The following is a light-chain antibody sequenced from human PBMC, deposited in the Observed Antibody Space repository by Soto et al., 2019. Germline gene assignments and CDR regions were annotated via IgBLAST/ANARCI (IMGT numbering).Light chain of an antibody. Sequence: EILLTQSPGTLSLSPGEIATLSCRASQSVSSSYLAWYQQKPGQAPRLLIYGASSRATGIPDRFSGSGSGTGFTLTISSLQPDDFATYYCQQYNSYSFGQGTKVDI. V-gene: IGKV3-20*01. CDR2: GAS. J-gene: IGKJ1*01. CDR1: QSVSSSY. CDR3: QQYNSYS.